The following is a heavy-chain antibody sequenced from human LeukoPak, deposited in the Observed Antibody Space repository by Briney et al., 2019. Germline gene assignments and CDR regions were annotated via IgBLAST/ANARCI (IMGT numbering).Heavy chain of an antibody. V-gene: IGHV1-3*01. Sequence: ASVKVSCKASEYTFTNYAMHWVRQAPGQRLEWTGWINAGNGNTKYSQKFQGKVTITRDTSASTAYMELSSLRSGDTAVYYCARLTYYYDSSGQNWFDPWGQGTLVTVSS. CDR2: INAGNGNT. CDR1: EYTFTNYA. CDR3: ARLTYYYDSSGQNWFDP. D-gene: IGHD3-22*01. J-gene: IGHJ5*02.